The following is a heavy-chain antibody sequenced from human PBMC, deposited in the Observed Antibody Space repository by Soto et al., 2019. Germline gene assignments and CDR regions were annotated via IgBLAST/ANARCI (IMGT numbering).Heavy chain of an antibody. J-gene: IGHJ4*02. Sequence: PGGSLRLSCAASGFSFSTYWMHWVRQAPGKGLVWVSRINSDETTTSYVDSVKGRFTISRDNAKHTLYLQMNSLRAEDTAVYYCARGLGGMTTVDYWGQGTLVTVSS. CDR3: ARGLGGMTTVDY. D-gene: IGHD1-26*01. V-gene: IGHV3-74*01. CDR1: GFSFSTYW. CDR2: INSDETTT.